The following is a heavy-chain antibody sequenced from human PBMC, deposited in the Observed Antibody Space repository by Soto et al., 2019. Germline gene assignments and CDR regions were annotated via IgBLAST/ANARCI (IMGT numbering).Heavy chain of an antibody. CDR2: INHSGST. J-gene: IGHJ5*02. D-gene: IGHD6-13*01. CDR1: GGSFSGYY. V-gene: IGHV4-34*01. CDR3: ARAPKGSSSWYIRVWFEP. Sequence: TSETLSLTCTVYGGSFSGYYWSWIRQPPGKGLEWIGEINHSGSTNYNPSLKSRVTISVDTSKNQFSLKLSSVTAADTAVYYCARAPKGSSSWYIRVWFEPWGQGTLVTVSS.